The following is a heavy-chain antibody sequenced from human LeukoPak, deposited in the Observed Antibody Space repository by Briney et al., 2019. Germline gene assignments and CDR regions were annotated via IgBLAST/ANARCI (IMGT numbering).Heavy chain of an antibody. CDR1: GYSITSAYY. J-gene: IGHJ4*02. D-gene: IGHD3-22*01. V-gene: IGHV4-38-2*02. Sequence: ASETLSLTCTVSGYSITSAYYWGWIRQPPGKGLEWIGSIYHSGTPYFNPSLRSRVTILVDTSKNQFSLNLRSVTAADTAVYYCARDFEIGPDYSDTSGFDYWGQGILVTVSS. CDR2: IYHSGTP. CDR3: ARDFEIGPDYSDTSGFDY.